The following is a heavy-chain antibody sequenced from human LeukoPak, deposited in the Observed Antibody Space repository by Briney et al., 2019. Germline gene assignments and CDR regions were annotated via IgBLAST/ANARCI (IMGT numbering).Heavy chain of an antibody. Sequence: PSETLSLTCTVSGGSINGYYWSWIRQPAGKGLEWIGRIYNSESINYNPSLKSRVTMSIDTSKNQFSLKLNSVTAADTAVYYCARAGSSSSESYYFDYWGQGTLVTVSS. D-gene: IGHD6-6*01. V-gene: IGHV4-4*07. CDR3: ARAGSSSSESYYFDY. CDR1: GGSINGYY. CDR2: IYNSESI. J-gene: IGHJ4*02.